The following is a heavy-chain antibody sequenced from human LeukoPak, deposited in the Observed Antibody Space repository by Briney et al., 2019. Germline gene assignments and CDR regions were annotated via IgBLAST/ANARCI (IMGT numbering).Heavy chain of an antibody. V-gene: IGHV3-23*01. CDR2: ISGSGGST. J-gene: IGHJ3*02. CDR3: ARGGPAVNYDFWSGSTFDI. Sequence: GGSLRLSCAASGFTFSSYAMSWVRQAPGKGLEWVSAISGSGGSTYYADSVKGRFTISRDNSKNTLYLQMNSLRAEDTAVYYCARGGPAVNYDFWSGSTFDIWGQGTMVTVSS. D-gene: IGHD3-3*01. CDR1: GFTFSSYA.